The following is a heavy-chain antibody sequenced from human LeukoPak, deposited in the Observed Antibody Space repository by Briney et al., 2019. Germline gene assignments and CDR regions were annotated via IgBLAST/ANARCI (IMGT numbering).Heavy chain of an antibody. V-gene: IGHV3-74*01. CDR3: ARDASTTTSNRLVP. J-gene: IGHJ5*02. CDR1: GFTLNKYW. CDR2: ITGDGSDI. Sequence: GGSLRLSCAASGFTLNKYWMHWVRQAPGKGRVWVSRITGDGSDIAYADSVKGRFTVSRDDAKNTLSLQMTSLRVEDTAIYYCARDASTTTSNRLVPWGQGTLVTVSS. D-gene: IGHD4-17*01.